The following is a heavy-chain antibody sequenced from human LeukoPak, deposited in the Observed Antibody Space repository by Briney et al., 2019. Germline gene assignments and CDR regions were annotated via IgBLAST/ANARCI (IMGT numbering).Heavy chain of an antibody. D-gene: IGHD2-15*01. CDR3: AKDAPPCSGGSCYSGYYFYGMDV. J-gene: IGHJ6*04. CDR2: ISYDGSNK. Sequence: QPGRSLRLSCVVSGLTFSSYGMHWVRQAPGKGLEWVAVISYDGSNKYYADSVKGRFTISRDNSKNTLYLQMNSLRAEDTAVSYCAKDAPPCSGGSCYSGYYFYGMDVWGKGTTVTVSS. V-gene: IGHV3-30*18. CDR1: GLTFSSYG.